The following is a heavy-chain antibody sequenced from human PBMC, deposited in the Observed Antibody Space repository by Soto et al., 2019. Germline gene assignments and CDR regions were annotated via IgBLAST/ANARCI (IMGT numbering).Heavy chain of an antibody. D-gene: IGHD3-10*01. Sequence: SETLSLTCDVYGGSFSGYYWSWIRQPPGKGLEWIGEINHSGSTNYNPSLRSRVTISVVTSKNQFSLKLSSVTAADTAVYYCARFMVRGFFYYGMDVWGQGTTVTVSS. J-gene: IGHJ6*02. V-gene: IGHV4-34*01. CDR2: INHSGST. CDR3: ARFMVRGFFYYGMDV. CDR1: GGSFSGYY.